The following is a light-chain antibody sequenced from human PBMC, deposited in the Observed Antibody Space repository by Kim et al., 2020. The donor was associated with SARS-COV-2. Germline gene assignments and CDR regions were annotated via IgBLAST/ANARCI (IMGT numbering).Light chain of an antibody. CDR3: QQANCFPWT. J-gene: IGKJ1*01. Sequence: DIQLTQSPSFVSASVGDRVTITCRASERLTGWLAWYQQKPGRAPKLLIYVTSRLQSGVPSRFSGSGSGTDFTLTINSLQPEDFATYLCQQANCFPWTFGQGTKVDIK. CDR2: VTS. CDR1: ERLTGW. V-gene: IGKV1-12*01.